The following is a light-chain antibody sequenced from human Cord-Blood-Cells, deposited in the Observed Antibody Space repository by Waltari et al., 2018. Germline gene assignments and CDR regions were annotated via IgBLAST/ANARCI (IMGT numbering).Light chain of an antibody. CDR2: WAS. Sequence: DIVMTQSPDSLAVSLGERATINCKSSQSVLYSSNNKNYLAWYQQKTGQPPKLLIYWASTRESGVPERFSGSGSGTDFTLTISSLQAEDVAVYYCQQYYSTPVTFGPGTKVDIK. V-gene: IGKV4-1*01. CDR1: QSVLYSSNNKNY. CDR3: QQYYSTPVT. J-gene: IGKJ3*01.